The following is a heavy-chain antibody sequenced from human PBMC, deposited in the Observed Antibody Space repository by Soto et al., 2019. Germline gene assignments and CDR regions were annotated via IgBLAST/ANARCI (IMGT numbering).Heavy chain of an antibody. J-gene: IGHJ6*02. Sequence: ASVKVSCKASGYTFTRYGISWVRQAPGQGLEWMGWISGYNGDTNYAQKFQDRVSMTIDTSTGTAYMELRSLTSDDTAIYYCAERSEFPCADYGMDVWGQGTTVTVSS. D-gene: IGHD3-3*01. CDR3: AERSEFPCADYGMDV. V-gene: IGHV1-18*01. CDR1: GYTFTRYG. CDR2: ISGYNGDT.